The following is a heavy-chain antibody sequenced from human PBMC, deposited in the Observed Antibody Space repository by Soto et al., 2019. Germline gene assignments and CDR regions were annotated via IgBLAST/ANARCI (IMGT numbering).Heavy chain of an antibody. V-gene: IGHV5-51*01. J-gene: IGHJ4*02. CDR1: GYTFTTYW. Sequence: GEYLKISCKGSGYTFTTYWIGWVRQMPGKGLEWMGIIYPSDSDTRYSPSFQGQVTISADKSISTAYLQWSSLKASDTAMYYCARAYGKYFDYWGQGTLVTVSS. D-gene: IGHD3-10*01. CDR2: IYPSDSDT. CDR3: ARAYGKYFDY.